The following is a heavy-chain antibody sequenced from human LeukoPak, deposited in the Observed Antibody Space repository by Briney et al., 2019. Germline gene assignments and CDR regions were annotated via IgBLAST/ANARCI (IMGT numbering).Heavy chain of an antibody. V-gene: IGHV1-18*01. CDR3: ARDYYYDSSGYYPLFDY. CDR1: GYTFTSYG. D-gene: IGHD3-22*01. CDR2: ISAYNGNT. Sequence: ASVKVSCKASGYTFTSYGISWVRQAPGQGLEWMGWISAYNGNTNYAQKLQGRATMTTDTSTNTAYMELRSLRSDDTAVYYCARDYYYDSSGYYPLFDYWGQGTLVTVSS. J-gene: IGHJ4*02.